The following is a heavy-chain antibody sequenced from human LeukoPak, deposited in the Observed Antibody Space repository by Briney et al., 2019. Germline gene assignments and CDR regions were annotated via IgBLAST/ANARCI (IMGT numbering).Heavy chain of an antibody. V-gene: IGHV1-69*13. Sequence: SVKVSCKASGYTFTSYYMHWVRQAPGQGLEWMGGIIPIFGTANYAQKFQGRVTITADESTSTAYMELSSLRSEDTAVYYCAGADYYDSSRFDYWGQGTLVTVSS. J-gene: IGHJ4*02. D-gene: IGHD3-22*01. CDR3: AGADYYDSSRFDY. CDR2: IIPIFGTA. CDR1: GYTFTSYY.